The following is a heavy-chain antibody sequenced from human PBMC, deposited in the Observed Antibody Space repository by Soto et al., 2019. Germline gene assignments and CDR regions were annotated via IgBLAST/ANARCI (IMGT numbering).Heavy chain of an antibody. CDR3: ARGVILPDY. J-gene: IGHJ4*02. CDR2: INHSGST. V-gene: IGHV4-34*01. Sequence: PSETLSLTCAVYGGSFSGYYWSWIRQPPGKGLEWIGEINHSGSTNYNPSLKSRVTISVDTSKNQFSLKLSPVTAADTAVYYCARGVILPDYWGQGTLVTVSS. CDR1: GGSFSGYY.